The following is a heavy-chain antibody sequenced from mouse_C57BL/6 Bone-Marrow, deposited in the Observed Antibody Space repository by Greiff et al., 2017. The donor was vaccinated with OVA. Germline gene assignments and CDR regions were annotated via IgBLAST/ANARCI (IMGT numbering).Heavy chain of an antibody. J-gene: IGHJ1*03. Sequence: EVKLVESGPGLAKPSQTLSLTCSVTGYSITSDYWNWIRKFPGNKLEYMGYISYSGSTYYNPSLKSRISITRDTSKNQYYLQLNSVTTEDTATDYCARSRELRYWYFDVWGTGTTVTVSS. CDR2: ISYSGST. D-gene: IGHD1-1*01. CDR1: GYSITSDY. CDR3: ARSRELRYWYFDV. V-gene: IGHV3-8*01.